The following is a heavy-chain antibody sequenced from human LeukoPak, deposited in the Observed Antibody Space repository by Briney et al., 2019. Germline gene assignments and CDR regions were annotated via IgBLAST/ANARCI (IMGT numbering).Heavy chain of an antibody. V-gene: IGHV3-23*01. Sequence: GGSLRLSCAASGFTFSSYAMSWVRQAPGKVLEWVSAISGSGGSTYYADSVKGRSTISRDNSKNTLYLQMNSLRAEDTAVYDCAKDPTIIVVVIPDYWGQGTLVTVSS. J-gene: IGHJ4*02. CDR2: ISGSGGST. CDR1: GFTFSSYA. CDR3: AKDPTIIVVVIPDY. D-gene: IGHD3-22*01.